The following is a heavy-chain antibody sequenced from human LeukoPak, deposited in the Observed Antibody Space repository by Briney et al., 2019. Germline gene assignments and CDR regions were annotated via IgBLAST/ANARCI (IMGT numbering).Heavy chain of an antibody. Sequence: GASVKVSCKASGYTFTSYYMHWVRQAPGQGLEWMGLINPTGGSTGYAQKFQGRVTMTRDMSTSTDYMELSSLRSEDTAIYYCARDNSVGDNAWWFDPWGQGTLVTVFS. J-gene: IGHJ5*02. CDR1: GYTFTSYY. CDR3: ARDNSVGDNAWWFDP. D-gene: IGHD1-26*01. CDR2: INPTGGST. V-gene: IGHV1-46*01.